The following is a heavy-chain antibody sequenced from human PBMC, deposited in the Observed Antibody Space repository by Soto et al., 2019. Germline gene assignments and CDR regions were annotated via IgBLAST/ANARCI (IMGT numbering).Heavy chain of an antibody. V-gene: IGHV3-33*01. CDR2: IWYDGSNK. J-gene: IGHJ4*02. CDR1: GFTFSSYG. D-gene: IGHD3-22*01. CDR3: AGDLERITMIVEDY. Sequence: PGGSLRLSCAASGFTFSSYGMHWVRQAPGKGLEWVAVIWYDGSNKYYADSVKGRFTISRDNSKNTLYLQMNSLRAEDTAVYYCAGDLERITMIVEDYWGQGTLVTVSS.